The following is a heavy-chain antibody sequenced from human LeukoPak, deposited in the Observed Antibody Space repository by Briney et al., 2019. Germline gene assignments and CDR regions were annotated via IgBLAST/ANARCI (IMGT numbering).Heavy chain of an antibody. CDR3: ARADYYGSGSSNDY. Sequence: SETLSLTCTVSGGSISSYYWSWIRQPPGKGLEWIGYIYYSGSTNYNPSLKSRVTISVDTSKNQFSLKLGSVTAADTAVYYCARADYYGSGSSNDYWGQGTLVTVSS. CDR2: IYYSGST. CDR1: GGSISSYY. J-gene: IGHJ4*02. V-gene: IGHV4-59*01. D-gene: IGHD3-10*01.